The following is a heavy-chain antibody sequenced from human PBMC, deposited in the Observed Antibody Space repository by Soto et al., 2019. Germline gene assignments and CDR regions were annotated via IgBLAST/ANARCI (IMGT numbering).Heavy chain of an antibody. CDR1: GYTFTSYG. Sequence: QVQLVQSGAEVKKPGASVKVSCKASGYTFTSYGISWVRQAPGQGLEWMGWISAYNGNTNYAQKLQGRVTMTTDTSTSTAYMELRSMRSDDTAVYYCARDLLYYYGSGSYYPYAYWGQGTLVTVSS. D-gene: IGHD3-10*01. CDR2: ISAYNGNT. V-gene: IGHV1-18*01. CDR3: ARDLLYYYGSGSYYPYAY. J-gene: IGHJ4*02.